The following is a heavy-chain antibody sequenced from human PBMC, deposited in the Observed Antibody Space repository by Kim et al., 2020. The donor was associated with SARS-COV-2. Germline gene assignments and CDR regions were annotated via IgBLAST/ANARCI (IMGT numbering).Heavy chain of an antibody. CDR2: INPSGGST. V-gene: IGHV1-46*01. Sequence: ASVKVSCKASGYTFTSYYMHWVRQAPGQGLEWMGIINPSGGSTSYAQKFQGRVTMTRDTSTSTVYMELSSLRSEDTAVCYCARGSPVYYDILTGYYRDYWGQGTLVTVSS. D-gene: IGHD3-9*01. J-gene: IGHJ4*02. CDR3: ARGSPVYYDILTGYYRDY. CDR1: GYTFTSYY.